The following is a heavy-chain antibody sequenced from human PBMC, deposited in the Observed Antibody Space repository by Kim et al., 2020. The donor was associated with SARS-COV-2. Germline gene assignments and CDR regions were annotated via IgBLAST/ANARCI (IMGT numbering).Heavy chain of an antibody. V-gene: IGHV4-30-4*01. CDR1: GGSISSTDYY. CDR2: IYYCGRN. D-gene: IGHD6-13*01. CDR3: VRGIGLGYFQH. Sequence: SETLSLTCTVSGGSISSTDYYCTWIRQAPGRGLQWIGYIYYCGRNYYNPSLKSRLSISLDTSKNQFSLRLRSVTAADTAVYYCVRGIGLGYFQHWGQGAL. J-gene: IGHJ1*01.